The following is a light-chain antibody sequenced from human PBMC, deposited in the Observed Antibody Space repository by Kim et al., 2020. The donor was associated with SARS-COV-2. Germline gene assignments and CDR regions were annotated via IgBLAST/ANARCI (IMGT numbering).Light chain of an antibody. CDR2: VNSDCSL. V-gene: IGLV4-69*01. Sequence: ASVYLNCILTSGHSTYAIAWHQPQPEKGPRFLMRVNSDCSLRRGDGIPDRFSGSSSGTERYLTISSLQAEGEADYYCQTWDTGIRVFGGGTQLTVL. CDR1: SGHSTYA. J-gene: IGLJ3*02. CDR3: QTWDTGIRV.